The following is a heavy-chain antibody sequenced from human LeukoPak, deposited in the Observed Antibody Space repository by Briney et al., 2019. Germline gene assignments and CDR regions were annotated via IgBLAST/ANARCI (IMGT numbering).Heavy chain of an antibody. J-gene: IGHJ4*02. CDR3: ARFKPPVIFAGPGYFDY. D-gene: IGHD3-10*01. V-gene: IGHV4-38-2*01. CDR2: IHQSGNT. Sequence: ASETLSLTCAVSGSSISSGYYWGWIRQPPGKGLEWIGSIHQSGNTYYNPSLKSRVTISVDKSKNQFSLKLSSVTAADTAVYYCARFKPPVIFAGPGYFDYWGQGTLVTVSS. CDR1: GSSISSGYY.